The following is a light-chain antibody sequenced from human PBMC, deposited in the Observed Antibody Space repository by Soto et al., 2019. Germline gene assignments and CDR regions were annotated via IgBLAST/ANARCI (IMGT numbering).Light chain of an antibody. CDR3: QHSYTAPLT. CDR2: AAS. Sequence: DIQMTQSPSSLSASVGDRVTITCRADQSISTYLNWYQQRPGKAPKLLIYAASSLQSGVPSRFSGSGSGTEFTLTISSLLPEDFATYYCQHSYTAPLTFGGGTKV. J-gene: IGKJ4*01. V-gene: IGKV1-39*01. CDR1: QSISTY.